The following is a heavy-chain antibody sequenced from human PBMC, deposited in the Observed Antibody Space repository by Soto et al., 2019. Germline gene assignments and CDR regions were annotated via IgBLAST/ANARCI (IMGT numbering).Heavy chain of an antibody. V-gene: IGHV4-31*03. CDR1: GGSISSGGYY. CDR2: IYYSGST. Sequence: QVQLQESGPGLVKPSQTLSLPCTVSGGSISSGGYYWSWIRQHPGKGLEWIGYIYYSGSTYYNPCLKSRVTISVDTSKNQFSLKLSSVTAADTAVYYCARTKYYYDSSGYSEPYFDYWGQGTLVTVSS. D-gene: IGHD3-22*01. CDR3: ARTKYYYDSSGYSEPYFDY. J-gene: IGHJ4*02.